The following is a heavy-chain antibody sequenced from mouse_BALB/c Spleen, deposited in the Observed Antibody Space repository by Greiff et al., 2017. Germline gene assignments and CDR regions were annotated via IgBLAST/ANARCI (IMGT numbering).Heavy chain of an antibody. CDR1: GFTFTDYY. CDR3: AKSESSKHDYYAMDY. Sequence: EVKLVESGGGLVQPGGSLRLSCAASGFTFTDYYMSWVRQTPGKALEWLGIIRNNANGYTTEYSISVKGRFTISRDNSQSILDLLMNTLRAEDSAALYCAKSESSKHDYYAMDYWGQGTSVTVSS. J-gene: IGHJ4*01. V-gene: IGHV7-3*02. CDR2: IRNNANGYTT. D-gene: IGHD1-3*01.